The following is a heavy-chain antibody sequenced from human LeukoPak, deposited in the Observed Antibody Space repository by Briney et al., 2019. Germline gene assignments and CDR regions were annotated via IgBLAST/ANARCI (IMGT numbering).Heavy chain of an antibody. J-gene: IGHJ6*02. D-gene: IGHD6-19*01. CDR3: ARGAVAGGRDYYYGMDV. CDR1: GYTFTGYY. V-gene: IGHV1-2*06. Sequence: ASVKVSCKASGYTFTGYYMHWVRQAPGLGLEWMGRINPNSGGTNYAQKFQGRVTMTRDTSISTAYMELSRLRSDDTAVYYCARGAVAGGRDYYYGMDVWGQGTTVTVSS. CDR2: INPNSGGT.